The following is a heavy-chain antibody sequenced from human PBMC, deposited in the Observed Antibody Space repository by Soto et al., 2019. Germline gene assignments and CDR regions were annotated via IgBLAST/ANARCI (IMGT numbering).Heavy chain of an antibody. J-gene: IGHJ4*02. CDR2: ISWSGNNM. D-gene: IGHD6-19*01. Sequence: PGGSLRLSCAASGFPFDDYAMYWVRQTPGKGLEWVSGISWSGNNMDYRDSVKGRFTISRDNAKNSLYLQMNSLRVEDTAFFFFLKGLNIDYNSGWFYFDYWGQGTVVTVSS. CDR1: GFPFDDYA. V-gene: IGHV3-9*01. CDR3: LKGLNIDYNSGWFYFDY.